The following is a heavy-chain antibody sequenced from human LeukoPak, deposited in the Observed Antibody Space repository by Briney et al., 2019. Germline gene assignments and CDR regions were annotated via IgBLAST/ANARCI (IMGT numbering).Heavy chain of an antibody. Sequence: QSGGSLRLSCAASGFTVGSNYMSCVRQAPGKGLEWVSAISGSGGSTYYADSVKGRFTISRDNSKNTLYLQMNSLRAEDTAVYYCAKVSQLNWFDPWGQGTLVTVSS. CDR3: AKVSQLNWFDP. V-gene: IGHV3-23*01. J-gene: IGHJ5*02. CDR1: GFTVGSNY. D-gene: IGHD2-2*01. CDR2: ISGSGGST.